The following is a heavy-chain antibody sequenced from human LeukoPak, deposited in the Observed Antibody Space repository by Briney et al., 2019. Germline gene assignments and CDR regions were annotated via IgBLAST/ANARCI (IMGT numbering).Heavy chain of an antibody. D-gene: IGHD3-22*01. J-gene: IGHJ2*01. CDR3: ARSTQYYYDSSGRSLGIVDL. CDR1: GGSISSYY. Sequence: SETLSLTCTVSGGSISSYYWSWIRQPPGKGLEWIGYIYYSGSTNYNPSLKSRFTISADTSKNQFSLKLSSVTAADTAVYYCARSTQYYYDSSGRSLGIVDLWGRGTLVTVSS. V-gene: IGHV4-59*01. CDR2: IYYSGST.